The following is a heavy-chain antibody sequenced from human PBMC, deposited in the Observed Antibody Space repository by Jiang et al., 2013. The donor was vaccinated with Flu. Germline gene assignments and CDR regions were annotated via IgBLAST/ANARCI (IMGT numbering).Heavy chain of an antibody. CDR1: GYSIISKW. D-gene: IGHD3-22*01. V-gene: IGHV5-51*01. Sequence: GAEVKKPGESLKISCKGSGYSIISKWIGWVRQTPGKGLEWMGIIYPGDSDTRYSPSFQGQVTISVDKSTSTAYLQWSSLKASDTATYYCARPEAGRARDSSGRGAFDVWGQGTMVTVS. CDR2: IYPGDSDT. J-gene: IGHJ3*01. CDR3: ARPEAGRARDSSGRGAFDV.